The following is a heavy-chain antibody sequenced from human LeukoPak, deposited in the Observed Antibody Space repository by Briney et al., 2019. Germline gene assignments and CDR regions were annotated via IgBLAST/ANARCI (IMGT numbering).Heavy chain of an antibody. CDR2: IKQDGSEK. J-gene: IGHJ4*02. Sequence: PGGSLRLSCVASELTFTKYWMSWVRQAPGKGLEWVANIKQDGSEKYYVDSVKGRFTISRDNAKNSLYLQMNSLRAEDTAVYYCARDGRIAVAGTGFDYWGQGTLVTVSS. V-gene: IGHV3-7*01. D-gene: IGHD6-19*01. CDR1: ELTFTKYW. CDR3: ARDGRIAVAGTGFDY.